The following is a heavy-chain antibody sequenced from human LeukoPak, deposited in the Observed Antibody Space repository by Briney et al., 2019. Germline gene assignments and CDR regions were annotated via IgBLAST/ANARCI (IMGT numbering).Heavy chain of an antibody. Sequence: SETLSLTCTVSGASISSGGYYWSWIRQHPGKGLEWIGYIYYSGSTYYNPSLKSRVTISVDTSKNQFSLKLSSVTAADTAVYYCASSKLGNYYFDYWGQGTLVTVSS. CDR1: GASISSGGYY. D-gene: IGHD7-27*01. J-gene: IGHJ4*02. V-gene: IGHV4-31*03. CDR2: IYYSGST. CDR3: ASSKLGNYYFDY.